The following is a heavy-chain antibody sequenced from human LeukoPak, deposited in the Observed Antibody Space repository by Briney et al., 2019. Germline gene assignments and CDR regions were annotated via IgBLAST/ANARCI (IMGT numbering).Heavy chain of an antibody. CDR1: GYTLTSYG. Sequence: ASVKVSCKASGYTLTSYGFSWVRQAPGQGLEGMGWISGYNGNTNYAQSLQGRVTMTIDTSTSTAYMELRSLRSDDTAVYYCARDPAFRGAQMEYWGQGTLVTVSS. V-gene: IGHV1-18*01. J-gene: IGHJ4*02. CDR3: ARDPAFRGAQMEY. CDR2: ISGYNGNT. D-gene: IGHD3-10*01.